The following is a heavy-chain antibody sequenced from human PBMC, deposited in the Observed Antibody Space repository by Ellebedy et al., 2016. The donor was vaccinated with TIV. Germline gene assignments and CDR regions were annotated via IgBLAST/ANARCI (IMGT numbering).Heavy chain of an antibody. J-gene: IGHJ5*02. CDR3: ARDMTTVTINWFDP. D-gene: IGHD4-17*01. CDR2: INAGNGNT. V-gene: IGHV1-3*01. Sequence: ASVKVSCXASGYTFTSYAMHWVRQAPGQRLERMGWINAGNGNTKYSQKFQGRVTITRDTSASTAYMELSSLRSEDTAVYYCARDMTTVTINWFDPWGQGTLVTVSS. CDR1: GYTFTSYA.